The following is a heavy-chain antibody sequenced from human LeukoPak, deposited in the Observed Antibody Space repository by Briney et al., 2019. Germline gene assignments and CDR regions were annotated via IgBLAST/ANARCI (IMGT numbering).Heavy chain of an antibody. D-gene: IGHD6-6*01. J-gene: IGHJ4*02. CDR3: ARGINSAARRGGFDY. V-gene: IGHV3-21*01. Sequence: PGGSLRLSCAASGFTFSSYSMNWVRQAPGKGLEGVSSISSSSSYIYYADSVKGRFTISRDNAKNSLYLQMNSLRAEDTAVYYCARGINSAARRGGFDYWGQGTLVTVSS. CDR1: GFTFSSYS. CDR2: ISSSSSYI.